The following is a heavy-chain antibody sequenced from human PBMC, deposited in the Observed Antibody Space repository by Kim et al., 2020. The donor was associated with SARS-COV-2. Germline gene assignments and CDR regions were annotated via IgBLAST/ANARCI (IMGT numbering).Heavy chain of an antibody. CDR1: GFTFSSYG. Sequence: GGSLRLSCAASGFTFSSYGMHWVRQAPGKGLEWVAVISYDGSNKYYADSVKGRFTISRDNSKNTLYLQMNSLRAEDTAVYYCAKVDYWGQGTLVTVSS. CDR2: ISYDGSNK. J-gene: IGHJ4*02. CDR3: AKVDY. V-gene: IGHV3-30*18.